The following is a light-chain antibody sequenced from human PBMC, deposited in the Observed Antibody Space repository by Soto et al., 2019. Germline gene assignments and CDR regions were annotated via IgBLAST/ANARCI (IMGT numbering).Light chain of an antibody. CDR1: SSDIGAYNF. CDR2: DVN. CDR3: TSWTTSTTMI. V-gene: IGLV2-14*03. Sequence: QSVLTHPASVSGSPGQAITISCTGTSSDIGAYNFVSWYQQHPGKAPKLMLYDVNIRPSGVSNRFSGSKSGNTASLTISGLKAEDEADYYCTSWTTSTTMIFGGGTKLTVL. J-gene: IGLJ2*01.